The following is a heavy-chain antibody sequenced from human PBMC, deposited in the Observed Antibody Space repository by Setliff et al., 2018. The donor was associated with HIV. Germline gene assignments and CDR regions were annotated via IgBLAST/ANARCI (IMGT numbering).Heavy chain of an antibody. J-gene: IGHJ4*02. CDR1: GGSLSDHY. D-gene: IGHD6-19*01. CDR3: ARDPSSSGWSEGLYYFDS. Sequence: PSETLSLTCAVYGGSLSDHYWSWTRQPPGKGLEWIGEINHSGSTNYNPSLRSRVSISVDTSKNQFSLRLSSVTAADTAVYYCARDPSSSGWSEGLYYFDSWGRGTLVTVSS. CDR2: INHSGST. V-gene: IGHV4-34*01.